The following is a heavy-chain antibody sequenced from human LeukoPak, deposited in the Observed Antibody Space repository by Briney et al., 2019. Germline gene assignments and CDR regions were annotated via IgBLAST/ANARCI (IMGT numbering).Heavy chain of an antibody. Sequence: ASVKVSCKVSGYTLTELPIHWVRQAPEKGLEWMGGFDPEDGRTIYAQGFQGRLTMTKDTSTDTSYMELRSLTSEDTAVYYCGRGFSIDYWGQGTLVTVSS. V-gene: IGHV1-24*01. J-gene: IGHJ4*02. CDR1: GYTLTELP. CDR2: FDPEDGRT. CDR3: GRGFSIDY. D-gene: IGHD3-10*01.